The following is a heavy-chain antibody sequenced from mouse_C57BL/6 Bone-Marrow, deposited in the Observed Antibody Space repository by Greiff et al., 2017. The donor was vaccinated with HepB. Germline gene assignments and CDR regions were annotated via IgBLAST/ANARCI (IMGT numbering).Heavy chain of an antibody. CDR3: SSITTVVATDY. CDR2: IYPGSGST. V-gene: IGHV1-55*01. CDR1: GYTFTSYW. J-gene: IGHJ2*01. Sequence: VQLQESGAELVKPGASVKMSCKASGYTFTSYWITWVKQRPGQGLEWIGDIYPGSGSTNYNEKFKSKATLTVDTSSSTAYMQLSSLTSEDSAVYYCSSITTVVATDYWGQGTTLTVSS. D-gene: IGHD1-1*01.